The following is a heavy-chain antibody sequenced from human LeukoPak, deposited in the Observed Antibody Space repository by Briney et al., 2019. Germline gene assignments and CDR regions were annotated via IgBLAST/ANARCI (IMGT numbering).Heavy chain of an antibody. D-gene: IGHD4/OR15-4a*01. Sequence: PGGPLRLSCAASGFTFRSYAMNWVRQAPGKGLEWLANIKQDGSEIHYVDSVKGRFTISRDNAKNSLYLQMNSLRAEDTALYYCARELRQAFDIWGKGTMVTVSS. CDR1: GFTFRSYA. CDR3: ARELRQAFDI. V-gene: IGHV3-7*03. J-gene: IGHJ3*02. CDR2: IKQDGSEI.